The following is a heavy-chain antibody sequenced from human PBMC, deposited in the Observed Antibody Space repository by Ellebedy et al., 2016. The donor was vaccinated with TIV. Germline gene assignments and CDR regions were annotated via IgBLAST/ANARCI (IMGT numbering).Heavy chain of an antibody. CDR3: ATRMNGIRSPYYYYYGMDV. J-gene: IGHJ6*02. CDR2: IIPIFGTA. D-gene: IGHD3-3*02. V-gene: IGHV1-69*06. CDR1: GGTFSSYA. Sequence: ASVKVSCKASGGTFSSYAISWVRQAPGQGLEWMGGIIPIFGTANYAQKFQGRVTITADKSTSTAYMELSSLRSEDTAVYYCATRMNGIRSPYYYYYGMDVWGQGTTVTVSS.